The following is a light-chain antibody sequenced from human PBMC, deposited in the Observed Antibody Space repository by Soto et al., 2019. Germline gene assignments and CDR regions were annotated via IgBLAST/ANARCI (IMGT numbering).Light chain of an antibody. V-gene: IGKV3-20*01. Sequence: EIVLTQSPGTLSLSPGERATLSCRASQSVSSSYLALYQQKPSHAPRLLIYGAYSRATGIPDRFSCSGSGTDFTLTISRLELEHFEVDYCHQYGRFSGLYTFGQGTKLEIK. CDR1: QSVSSSY. CDR3: HQYGRFSGLYT. J-gene: IGKJ2*01. CDR2: GAY.